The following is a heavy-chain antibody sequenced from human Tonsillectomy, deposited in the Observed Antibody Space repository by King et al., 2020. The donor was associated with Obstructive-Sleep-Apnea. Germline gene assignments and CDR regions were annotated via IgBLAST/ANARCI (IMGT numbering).Heavy chain of an antibody. V-gene: IGHV1-46*01. J-gene: IGHJ4*02. CDR3: ARDRWVRSRGTPDY. CDR1: AYTFTINY. CDR2: IDPTGAAT. Sequence: LQLVQSGAEVKKPGASVKVSCKASAYTFTINYIHWVRQAPGQGLEWMGVIDPTGAATTYSQKFQGRVTMTSDTSTSTVHMELRSLRSEDTAVYYCARDRWVRSRGTPDYWGQGTLVTVSS. D-gene: IGHD3-16*01.